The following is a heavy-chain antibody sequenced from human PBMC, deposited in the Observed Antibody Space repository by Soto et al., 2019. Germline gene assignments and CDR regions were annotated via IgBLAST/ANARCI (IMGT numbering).Heavy chain of an antibody. CDR3: TRATFGVGMDL. Sequence: PGGSLRLSCAAFGFTYNSYDMIWVRQVTGKGLEWIASMGGAGAREYSGPVKGRFIISRDNAKNSLYLQMDSLRVADTGVYYCTRATFGVGMDLWGHGTPVTVYS. D-gene: IGHD3-10*01. CDR1: GFTYNSYD. J-gene: IGHJ6*02. CDR2: MGGAGAR. V-gene: IGHV3-13*01.